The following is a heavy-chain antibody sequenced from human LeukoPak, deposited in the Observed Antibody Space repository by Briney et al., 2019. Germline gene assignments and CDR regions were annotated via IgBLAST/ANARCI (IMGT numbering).Heavy chain of an antibody. V-gene: IGHV3-30*18. CDR3: AKDPNFDY. Sequence: PGKSLRLSCTASGFIFSNYVMHWVRQAPGKGLEWVALSLYDGTKESYADSVKGRFTISRDNSKNTLYLQMNSLRAEDTAVYYCAKDPNFDYWGQGTLVTVSS. J-gene: IGHJ4*02. CDR2: SLYDGTKE. CDR1: GFIFSNYV.